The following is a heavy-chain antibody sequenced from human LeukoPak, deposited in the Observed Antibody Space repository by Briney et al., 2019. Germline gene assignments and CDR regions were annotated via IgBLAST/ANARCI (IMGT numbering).Heavy chain of an antibody. D-gene: IGHD4-17*01. V-gene: IGHV4-4*02. CDR3: ARESIYDYGDGSSYFYYMDV. CDR1: GVSISSSNW. Sequence: SETLSLTCAVSGVSISSSNWWSWVRQPPGKGLGWIGEIYHSGSTNYNPSLKSRVTISVDKSKNQFSLKLSSVTAADTAVYYCARESIYDYGDGSSYFYYMDVWGKGTTVIVSS. CDR2: IYHSGST. J-gene: IGHJ6*03.